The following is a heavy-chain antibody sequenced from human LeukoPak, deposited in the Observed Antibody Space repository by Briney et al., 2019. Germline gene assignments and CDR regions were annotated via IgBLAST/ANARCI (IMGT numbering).Heavy chain of an antibody. CDR2: IIPIFGTA. CDR3: ARELSDIVVVVAANGWFDP. V-gene: IGHV1-69*05. J-gene: IGHJ5*02. Sequence: SVKVSCKASGGTFSSYAISWVRQAPGQGLEWMGRIIPIFGTANYAQKFQGRVTITTDEFTSTAYTELSSLRSEDTAVYYCARELSDIVVVVAANGWFDPWGQGTLVTVSS. D-gene: IGHD2-15*01. CDR1: GGTFSSYA.